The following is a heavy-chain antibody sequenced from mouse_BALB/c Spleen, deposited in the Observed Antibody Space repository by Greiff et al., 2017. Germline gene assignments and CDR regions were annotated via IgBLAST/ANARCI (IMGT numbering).Heavy chain of an antibody. J-gene: IGHJ3*01. V-gene: IGHV7-3*02. Sequence: EVKVVESGGGLVQPGGSLRLSCATSGFTFTDYYMSWVRQPPGKALEWLGFIRNKANGYTTEYSASVKGRFTISRDNSQSILYLQMNTLRAEDSATYYCARDSPGFAYWGQGTLVTVSA. CDR2: IRNKANGYTT. CDR3: ARDSPGFAY. CDR1: GFTFTDYY.